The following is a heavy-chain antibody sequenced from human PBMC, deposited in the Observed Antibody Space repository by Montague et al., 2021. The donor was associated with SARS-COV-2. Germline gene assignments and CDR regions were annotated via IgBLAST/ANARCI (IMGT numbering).Heavy chain of an antibody. Sequence: SETLSLTCTVSGGSITGYYWSWLRRSPGKGLEWIAYIYDGGAVNYNPSLASRVTISTDTSKNQLCLKVNSVAAADTAVYYCVRDHPYGGPRGAYDIWGQGTVVTVSS. CDR2: IYDGGAV. D-gene: IGHD4-23*01. CDR1: GGSITGYY. V-gene: IGHV4-59*01. CDR3: VRDHPYGGPRGAYDI. J-gene: IGHJ3*02.